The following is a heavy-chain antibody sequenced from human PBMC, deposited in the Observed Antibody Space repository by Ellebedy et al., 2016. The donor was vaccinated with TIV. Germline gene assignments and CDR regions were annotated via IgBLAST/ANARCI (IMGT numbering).Heavy chain of an antibody. CDR3: AKVIYGDNSLGFDL. D-gene: IGHD4-23*01. V-gene: IGHV3-23*01. Sequence: GESLKISCAASGLTFSRLSMTWIRQAPGKGLEWGSLINAGGCNTSYAASVMGRFTISRDNSKNALSLKMNGLRAEDTAVYYCAKVIYGDNSLGFDLWGQGTLVTVSS. J-gene: IGHJ4*02. CDR1: GLTFSRLS. CDR2: INAGGCNT.